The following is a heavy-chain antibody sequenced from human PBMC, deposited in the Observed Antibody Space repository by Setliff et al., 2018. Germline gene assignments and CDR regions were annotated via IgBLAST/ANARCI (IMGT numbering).Heavy chain of an antibody. D-gene: IGHD3-3*01. Sequence: SETLSLTCTVSGGSISSSSYYWGWIRQPPGKGLEWIGSIYYSGSTYYNPSLKSRVTISVDTSKNQFSLKLSSVTAADTAVYYCARGHGTDCNFWSGYPAASFDIWGQGTMVTVSS. CDR2: IYYSGST. V-gene: IGHV4-39*07. J-gene: IGHJ3*02. CDR1: GGSISSSSYY. CDR3: ARGHGTDCNFWSGYPAASFDI.